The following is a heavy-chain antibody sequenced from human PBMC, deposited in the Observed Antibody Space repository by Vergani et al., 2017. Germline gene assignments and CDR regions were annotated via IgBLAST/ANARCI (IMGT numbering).Heavy chain of an antibody. Sequence: VEAGGGLVQPGGSLRLSCTASGFTFQAFVFHWVRQVSGRGLEWVSGIDRNYGVKNGNSFEGRFSISRDNAKKAVFLQMNNLRNEDTALYFCVKDNDYDADGPFDLWGRRSLVTVSS. V-gene: IGHV3-9*01. CDR1: GFTFQAFV. CDR2: IDRNYGVK. D-gene: IGHD3-16*01. J-gene: IGHJ2*01. CDR3: VKDNDYDADGPFDL.